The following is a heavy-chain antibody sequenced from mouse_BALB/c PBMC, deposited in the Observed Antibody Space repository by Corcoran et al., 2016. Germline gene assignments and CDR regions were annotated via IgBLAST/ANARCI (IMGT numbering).Heavy chain of an antibody. Sequence: QIQLVQSGPELKKPGETVKISCKASGYTFTNYGMNWVKQAPGKGLKWMGWINTYTGEPTYADDFKGRFAFSLETSASTAYLQINNLKNEDTATYFCARGTTVVEYAMDYWGQGTSVTVSS. CDR2: INTYTGEP. V-gene: IGHV9-3-1*01. J-gene: IGHJ4*01. CDR3: ARGTTVVEYAMDY. D-gene: IGHD1-1*01. CDR1: GYTFTNYG.